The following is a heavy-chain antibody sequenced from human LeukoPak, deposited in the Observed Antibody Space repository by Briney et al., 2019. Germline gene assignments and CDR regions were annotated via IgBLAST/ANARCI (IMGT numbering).Heavy chain of an antibody. D-gene: IGHD6-13*01. V-gene: IGHV4-39*01. CDR2: IYYSGTT. CDR1: GDSISSSSYY. J-gene: IGHJ4*02. CDR3: ARHSSSWYHFDY. Sequence: PSETLSLTCTVSGDSISSSSYYWGWIRQPPGKGLEWIGSIYYSGTTYYNPSLKSRVTISVVTSKNQFSLNLSSVTAADTAVYYCARHSSSWYHFDYWGQGTLVTVSS.